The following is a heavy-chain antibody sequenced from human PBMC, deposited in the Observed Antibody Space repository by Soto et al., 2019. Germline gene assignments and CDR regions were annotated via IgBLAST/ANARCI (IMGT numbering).Heavy chain of an antibody. D-gene: IGHD3-16*01. Sequence: QAQLVQSGAEVKKPGASVKVSCQASGYNFIGYYVFWVRKAPGQGLEWMGWINPKSGATKYAEKLQGRATMTRDTSISTAYMELSGLRFDDRAVYYGARDFGPIPAASAMYGMDVWGQRTTVSVSS. CDR1: GYNFIGYY. CDR3: ARDFGPIPAASAMYGMDV. J-gene: IGHJ6*02. CDR2: INPKSGAT. V-gene: IGHV1-2*02.